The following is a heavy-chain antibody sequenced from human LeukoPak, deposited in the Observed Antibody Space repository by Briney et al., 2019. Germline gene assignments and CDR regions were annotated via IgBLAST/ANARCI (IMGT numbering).Heavy chain of an antibody. Sequence: GSPRLSCAASGFTFSSYSMNWVRQPPGKGLEWVSSISSSSSYIYYADSVKGRFTISRDNAKNSLYLQMNSLRAEDTAVYYCARVRAGANYFDYWGQGTLVTVSS. CDR1: GFTFSSYS. V-gene: IGHV3-21*01. D-gene: IGHD6-13*01. CDR2: ISSSSSYI. CDR3: ARVRAGANYFDY. J-gene: IGHJ4*02.